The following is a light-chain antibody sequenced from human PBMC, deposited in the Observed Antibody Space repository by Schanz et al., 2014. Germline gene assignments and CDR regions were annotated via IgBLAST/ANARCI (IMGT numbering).Light chain of an antibody. V-gene: IGLV2-14*03. CDR2: DVS. Sequence: QSALTQPASVSGSPGQSITISCTGTSSDVGGFNYVSWYQQHPGKAPKLMIYDVSNRPSGVSNRFSGSKSGNTASLTISGLQADDEGDYYCSSYTSSRTRVFGGGTKLTVL. J-gene: IGLJ3*02. CDR3: SSYTSSRTRV. CDR1: SSDVGGFNY.